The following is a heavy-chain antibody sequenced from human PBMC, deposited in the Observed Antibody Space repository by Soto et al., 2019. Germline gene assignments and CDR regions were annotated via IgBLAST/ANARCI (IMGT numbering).Heavy chain of an antibody. V-gene: IGHV3-74*01. CDR3: VRKAGASYMPAEYFQH. J-gene: IGHJ1*01. Sequence: EVQLVESGGGLVQPGGSLRLSCAASGFSFSTYRMHWVRQSPGKGLVWVSRIDHDGRSTSYADSVKGRFPISRDTAKNTLYLHMNRLTVEDTAVYYCVRKAGASYMPAEYFQHWGQGTLCTVSS. CDR2: IDHDGRST. CDR1: GFSFSTYR. D-gene: IGHD2-2*01.